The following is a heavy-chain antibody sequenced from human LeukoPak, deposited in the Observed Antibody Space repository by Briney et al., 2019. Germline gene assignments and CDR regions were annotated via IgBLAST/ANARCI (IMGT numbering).Heavy chain of an antibody. CDR2: INPNSGGT. CDR1: GYTFTGYY. J-gene: IGHJ5*02. D-gene: IGHD2-8*01. Sequence: ASVKVSCKASGYTFTGYYMHWVRQAPGQGLEWMGWINPNSGGTNYAQKFQGRVTMTRDTSISTAYMELSRLRSDDTAVYYCARGSYYRSRGENWFDPWGQGTLVTDSS. V-gene: IGHV1-2*02. CDR3: ARGSYYRSRGENWFDP.